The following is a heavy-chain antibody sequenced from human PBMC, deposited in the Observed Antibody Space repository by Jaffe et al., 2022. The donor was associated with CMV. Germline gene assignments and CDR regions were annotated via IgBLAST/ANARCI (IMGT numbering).Heavy chain of an antibody. CDR2: INHSGST. Sequence: QVQLQQWGAGLLKPSETLSLTCAVYGGSFSGYYWSWIRQPPGKGLEWIGEINHSGSTNYNPSLKSRVTISVDTSKNQFSLKLSSVTAADTAVYYCARNRGYYYYYMDVWGKGTTVTVSS. J-gene: IGHJ6*03. CDR1: GGSFSGYY. V-gene: IGHV4-34*01. CDR3: ARNRGYYYYYMDV.